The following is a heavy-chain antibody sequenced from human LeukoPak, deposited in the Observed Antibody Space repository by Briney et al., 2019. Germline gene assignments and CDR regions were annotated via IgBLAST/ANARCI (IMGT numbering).Heavy chain of an antibody. V-gene: IGHV1-8*01. CDR3: ARFYGDYIYYYYYYGMDV. CDR2: MNPNSGNT. Sequence: GESLKISCKGSGYTFTSYDINWVRQATGQGLEWMGWMNPNSGNTGYAQKFQGRVTMTRNTSISTAYMELSSLRSEDTAVYYCARFYGDYIYYYYYYGMDVWGQGTTVTVSS. J-gene: IGHJ6*02. D-gene: IGHD4-17*01. CDR1: GYTFTSYD.